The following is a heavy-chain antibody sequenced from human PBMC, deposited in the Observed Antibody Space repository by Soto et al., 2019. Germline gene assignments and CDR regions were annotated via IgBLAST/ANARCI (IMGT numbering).Heavy chain of an antibody. CDR3: ARDLRQQLNWFDP. D-gene: IGHD6-13*01. Sequence: SVKVSCKASGGTFSSYAISWVRQAPGQGLEWMGGIIPIFGTANYAQKFQGRVTITADESTSTAYMELSSLRSEDTAAYYCARDLRQQLNWFDPWGQGTLVTVS. V-gene: IGHV1-69*13. CDR2: IIPIFGTA. CDR1: GGTFSSYA. J-gene: IGHJ5*02.